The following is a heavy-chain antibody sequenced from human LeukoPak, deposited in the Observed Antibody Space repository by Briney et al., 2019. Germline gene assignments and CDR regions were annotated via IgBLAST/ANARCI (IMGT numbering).Heavy chain of an antibody. Sequence: SETLSLTCTVSGGSISGSSYYWGWIRQPPGKGLEWIGSIYYSGSTYYNPSLKSRVTISVDTSKNQFSLKLSSVTAADTAVYYCAGFVYSGSSDYWGQGTLVTVSS. CDR1: GGSISGSSYY. D-gene: IGHD1-26*01. J-gene: IGHJ4*02. CDR3: AGFVYSGSSDY. V-gene: IGHV4-39*01. CDR2: IYYSGST.